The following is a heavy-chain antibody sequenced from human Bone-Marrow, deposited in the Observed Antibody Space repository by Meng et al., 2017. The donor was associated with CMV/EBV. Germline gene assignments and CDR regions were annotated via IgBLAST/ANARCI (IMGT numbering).Heavy chain of an antibody. V-gene: IGHV1-69*06. Sequence: KACGGTFNSHAMSWVRQTPGQGLEWMGGINPIFGTANYGQKFQGRVTISVDKSTNTAYLALSSLTSEDTATYYCAASKYAIAPRQDYWGHGTLVTVSS. CDR2: INPIFGTA. CDR1: GGTFNSHA. J-gene: IGHJ4*01. D-gene: IGHD6-6*01. CDR3: AASKYAIAPRQDY.